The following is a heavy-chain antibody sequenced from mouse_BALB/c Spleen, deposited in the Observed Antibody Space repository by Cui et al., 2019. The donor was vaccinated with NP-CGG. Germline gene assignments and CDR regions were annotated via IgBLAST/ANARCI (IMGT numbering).Heavy chain of an antibody. CDR3: ARYDYYGSSYFDY. CDR2: IDPNSGGT. D-gene: IGHD1-1*01. V-gene: IGHV1-72*01. J-gene: IGHJ2*01. CDR1: GYTFTSYL. Sequence: QPEQQHSGAALVNLAASVKLSCKTSGYTFTSYLMHWVTQRPGRGLEWIGRIDPNSGGTKYNEKFKSKATLTVDKPSSTAYMQLSSLTSEDSAVYYCARYDYYGSSYFDYWGQGTTLTVSS.